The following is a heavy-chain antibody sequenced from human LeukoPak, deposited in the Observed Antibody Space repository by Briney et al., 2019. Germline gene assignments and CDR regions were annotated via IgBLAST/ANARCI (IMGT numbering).Heavy chain of an antibody. J-gene: IGHJ4*02. Sequence: PGGSLRLSCAASGFTFSSYGMHWVRQAPGKGLEWVAVISYDGSNKYYADSVKGRFTISRDNSKNTLYLQMNSLRAEDTAVYYCAKSQYYDRSGPTDYWGQGTLVTVSS. V-gene: IGHV3-30*18. CDR2: ISYDGSNK. D-gene: IGHD3-22*01. CDR3: AKSQYYDRSGPTDY. CDR1: GFTFSSYG.